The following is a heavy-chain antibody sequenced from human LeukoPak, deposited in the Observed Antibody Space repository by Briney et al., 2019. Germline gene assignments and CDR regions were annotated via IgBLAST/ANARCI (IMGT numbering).Heavy chain of an antibody. J-gene: IGHJ4*02. CDR3: ARRAGTTWGY. V-gene: IGHV4-38-2*02. CDR2: IYYSGST. D-gene: IGHD1-7*01. Sequence: SETLSLTCTVSGYSISSGYYWGWIRQPPGKGLEWIGSIYYSGSTYYNPSLKSRVTISVDTSKNQFSLKLSSVTAADTAVYYCARRAGTTWGYWGQGTLVTVSS. CDR1: GYSISSGYY.